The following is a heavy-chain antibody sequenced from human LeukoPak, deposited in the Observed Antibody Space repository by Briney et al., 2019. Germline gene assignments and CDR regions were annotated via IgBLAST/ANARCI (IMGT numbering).Heavy chain of an antibody. Sequence: PGGSLRLSCAASGFTFRSSAMTWVRLAPGKGLGWVSGIDDSGKTTHYSDSVKGRFTISRDNSKNTLYLQLTSLRVEDTAIYYCAKVAAWTYFDSWGQGTLVTVSS. D-gene: IGHD3/OR15-3a*01. CDR3: AKVAAWTYFDS. CDR2: IDDSGKTT. V-gene: IGHV3-23*01. J-gene: IGHJ4*02. CDR1: GFTFRSSA.